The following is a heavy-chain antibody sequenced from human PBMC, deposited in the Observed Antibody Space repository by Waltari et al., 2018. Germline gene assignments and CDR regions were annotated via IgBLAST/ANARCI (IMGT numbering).Heavy chain of an antibody. CDR3: ARGYSSGWYYFDY. CDR1: GDSISSYY. D-gene: IGHD6-19*01. CDR2: IYTSGST. V-gene: IGHV4-4*09. J-gene: IGHJ4*02. Sequence: QVQLQESGPGLVKPSETLSLTCTVSGDSISSYYWSWIRQPPGKGLEWIGYIYTSGSTNYNPALKSRVTRSVDTSKNQFSLKLSSVTAADTAVYYCARGYSSGWYYFDYWGQGTLVTVSS.